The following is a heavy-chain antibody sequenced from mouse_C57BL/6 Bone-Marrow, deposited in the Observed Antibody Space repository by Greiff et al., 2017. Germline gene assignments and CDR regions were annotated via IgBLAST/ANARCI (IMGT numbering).Heavy chain of an antibody. Sequence: LVESGAELVRPGASVKLSCTASGFNIKDDYMHWVKQRPEQGLEWIGWIDPENGDTEYASKFQGKATITADTSSNTAYLQLSSLTSEDTAVYYCTTPLCNDEGYRGQGTTLTVSS. D-gene: IGHD6-5*01. CDR2: IDPENGDT. V-gene: IGHV14-4*01. J-gene: IGHJ2*01. CDR3: TTPLCNDEGY. CDR1: GFNIKDDY.